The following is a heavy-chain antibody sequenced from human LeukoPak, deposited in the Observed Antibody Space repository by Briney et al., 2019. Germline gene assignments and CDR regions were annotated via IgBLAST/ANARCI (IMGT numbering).Heavy chain of an antibody. V-gene: IGHV3-7*01. CDR2: IKHDGSEK. CDR1: GFIFTNYF. J-gene: IGHJ4*02. D-gene: IGHD3-3*01. CDR3: ATDRGWRTSGYYLYYFEY. Sequence: GGSLRLSCAAPGFIFTNYFMSWVRQAPGKGLEWVASIKHDGSEKYYVDSVRGRFTISRDNTMNSLYLQMSSLRAEDTAVYYCATDRGWRTSGYYLYYFEYWGQGTLVTYSS.